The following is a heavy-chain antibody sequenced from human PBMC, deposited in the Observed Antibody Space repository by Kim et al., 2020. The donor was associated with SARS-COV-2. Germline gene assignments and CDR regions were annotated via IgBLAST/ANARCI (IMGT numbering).Heavy chain of an antibody. J-gene: IGHJ4*01. CDR3: AKGCTTGPYYMRGDY. D-gene: IGHD3-10*01. CDR2: ISDSGGNT. V-gene: IGHV3-23*01. Sequence: GGSLRLSCAASGFTFSSYAMSWVRQAPGKGLEWVSSISDSGGNTYYADSVKGRFTVSRDNSKNTVYLQMYSLRAEDTAIYYCAKGCTTGPYYMRGDYWG. CDR1: GFTFSSYA.